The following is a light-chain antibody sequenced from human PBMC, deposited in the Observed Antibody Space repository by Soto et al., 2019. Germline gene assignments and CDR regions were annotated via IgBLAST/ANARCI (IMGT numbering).Light chain of an antibody. CDR1: SSDVGGYNY. CDR2: DVS. Sequence: QSALTQPSPVSGSPGKSITISGTGTSSDVGGYNYVSWYQHHPGKAPKLIIYDVSNRPSGVSIRFSGSKSDNTASLTISGLQPEDEADYHCSSYTTSNTRQIVFGTGTKLTVL. V-gene: IGLV2-14*03. CDR3: SSYTTSNTRQIV. J-gene: IGLJ1*01.